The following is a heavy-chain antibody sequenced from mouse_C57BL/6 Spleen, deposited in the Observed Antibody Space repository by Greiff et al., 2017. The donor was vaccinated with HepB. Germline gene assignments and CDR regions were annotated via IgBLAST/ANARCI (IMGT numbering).Heavy chain of an antibody. J-gene: IGHJ3*01. D-gene: IGHD2-3*01. V-gene: IGHV1-81*01. CDR3: ARGGDGPWFAY. CDR2: IYPRSGNT. Sequence: QVQLQQSGAELARPGASVKLSCKASGYTFTSYGISWVKQRTGQGLEWIGEIYPRSGNTYYNEKFKGKATLTADKSSSTAYMELRSLTSEDSAVYFCARGGDGPWFAYWGQGTLVTVSA. CDR1: GYTFTSYG.